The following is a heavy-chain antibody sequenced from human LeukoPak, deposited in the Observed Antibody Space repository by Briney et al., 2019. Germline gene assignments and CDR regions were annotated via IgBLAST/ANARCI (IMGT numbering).Heavy chain of an antibody. CDR1: GDSISRGGYS. V-gene: IGHV4-30-2*01. CDR2: IYHSGST. D-gene: IGHD3-3*02. CDR3: ARVLPYNWFDP. J-gene: IGHJ5*02. Sequence: PWETLSLTCAVSGDSISRGGYSWRWVRQPPGKGLEWIGYIYHSGSTYYNPSLKSRVTISVDRSKNQFSLKLSSVTAADTAVYYCARVLPYNWFDPWGQGTLVTVSS.